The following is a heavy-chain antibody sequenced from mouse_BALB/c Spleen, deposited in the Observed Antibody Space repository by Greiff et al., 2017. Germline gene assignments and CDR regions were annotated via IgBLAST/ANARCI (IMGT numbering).Heavy chain of an antibody. J-gene: IGHJ2*01. Sequence: VQLQQSGAELVKPGASVKLSCKASGYTFTSYYMYWVKQRPGQGLEWIGEINPSNGGTNFNEKFKSKATLTVDKSSSTAYMQLSSLTSEDSAVYYCTRSSYDGYYDYWGQGTTLTVSS. CDR2: INPSNGGT. V-gene: IGHV1S81*02. CDR3: TRSSYDGYYDY. D-gene: IGHD2-3*01. CDR1: GYTFTSYY.